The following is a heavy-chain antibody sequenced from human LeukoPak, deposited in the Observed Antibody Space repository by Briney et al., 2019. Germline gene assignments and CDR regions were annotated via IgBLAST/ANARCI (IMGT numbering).Heavy chain of an antibody. CDR1: GYTLTELS. D-gene: IGHD6-19*01. J-gene: IGHJ3*02. V-gene: IGHV1-24*01. CDR3: ATAGGSGWYRDDAFDI. Sequence: GASVKVSCNVSGYTLTELSMHGVRQAPGKGLEWMGGFDPEDGETIYAQKFQGRVTMTEDTSTDTAYMELSSLRSEDTAVYYCATAGGSGWYRDDAFDIWGQGTMVTVSS. CDR2: FDPEDGET.